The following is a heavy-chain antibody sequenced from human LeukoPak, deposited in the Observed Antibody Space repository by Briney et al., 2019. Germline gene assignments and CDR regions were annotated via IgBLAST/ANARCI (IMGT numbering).Heavy chain of an antibody. Sequence: ASVKVSCKVSGYTLTELSMHWVRQAPGKGLEWMGGFDLEDGETIYAQKFQGRVTKTEDTSTDTAYMELSSLRSEDTAVYYCATGGGRVAVAGYFDYWGQGTLVTVSS. D-gene: IGHD6-19*01. J-gene: IGHJ4*02. CDR2: FDLEDGET. V-gene: IGHV1-24*01. CDR1: GYTLTELS. CDR3: ATGGGRVAVAGYFDY.